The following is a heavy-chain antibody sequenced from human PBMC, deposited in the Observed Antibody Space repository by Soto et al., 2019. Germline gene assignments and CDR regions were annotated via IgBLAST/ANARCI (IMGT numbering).Heavy chain of an antibody. CDR3: ARSYSSGSRGHYYGMDV. Sequence: PSQTLSLTCAISGDSVSSNSAAWNWIRQSPSRGLEWLGRTYYRSKWYNDYAVSVKSRITISPDTSKNQFSLQLNSVTPEDTAVYYCARSYSSGSRGHYYGMDVWGQGTTVTVSS. CDR2: TYYRSKWYN. CDR1: GDSVSSNSAA. V-gene: IGHV6-1*01. J-gene: IGHJ6*02. D-gene: IGHD6-19*01.